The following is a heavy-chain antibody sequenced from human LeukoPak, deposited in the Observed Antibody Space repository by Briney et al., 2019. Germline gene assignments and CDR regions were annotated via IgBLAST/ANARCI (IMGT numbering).Heavy chain of an antibody. J-gene: IGHJ6*02. V-gene: IGHV3-30*18. CDR1: GFTFSSYG. CDR3: AKMRGSGTYYPGYYGMNV. CDR2: ISHDGSKE. D-gene: IGHD1-26*01. Sequence: GGSLRLSCAASGFTFSSYGMHWVRQAPGKGLEWVAVISHDGSKEYYADSVKGRFTISRDNSKNSLYLQMNSLRAEDTAVYYCAKMRGSGTYYPGYYGMNVWGQGTTVTVSS.